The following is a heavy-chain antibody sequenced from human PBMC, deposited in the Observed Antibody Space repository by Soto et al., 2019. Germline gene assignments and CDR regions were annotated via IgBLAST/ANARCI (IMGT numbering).Heavy chain of an antibody. CDR2: IIPIFGTA. V-gene: IGHV1-69*13. Sequence: SVKVSCKASGGTFSSYAISWVRQAPGQGLEWMGGIIPIFGTANYAQKFQGRVTITADESTSTAYMELSSLRSEDTAVYYCAGDGQYSRAFDYWGQGTLVTVSS. J-gene: IGHJ4*02. CDR1: GGTFSSYA. D-gene: IGHD6-13*01. CDR3: AGDGQYSRAFDY.